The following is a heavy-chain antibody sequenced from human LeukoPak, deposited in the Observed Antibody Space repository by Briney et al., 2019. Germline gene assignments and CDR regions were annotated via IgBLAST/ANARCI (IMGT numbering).Heavy chain of an antibody. Sequence: SETLSLTCAVYGGSFSGYYWSWIRQPPGKGLEWIGEINHSGSTNYNPSLKSRVTISVDTSKNQFSLKLSSVTTADTAVYYCARDPRYSSSWFSYFDYWGQGTLVTVSS. J-gene: IGHJ4*02. CDR2: INHSGST. CDR1: GGSFSGYY. D-gene: IGHD6-13*01. CDR3: ARDPRYSSSWFSYFDY. V-gene: IGHV4-34*01.